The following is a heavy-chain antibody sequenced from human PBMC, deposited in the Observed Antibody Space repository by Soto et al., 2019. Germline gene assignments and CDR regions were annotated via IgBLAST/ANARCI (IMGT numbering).Heavy chain of an antibody. CDR3: VRGPNWNSYYYGVDV. D-gene: IGHD1-20*01. Sequence: SETLSLTCTVSGGSISSFSWCWIRQAAGKGLDWIWLGHTSWSTNYNHSLRGPCAMSMDTSKNQFSLNLKSVTAADTAVYFRVRGPNWNSYYYGVDVWGQGTTVTVSS. J-gene: IGHJ6*02. V-gene: IGHV4-4*07. CDR2: GHTSWST. CDR1: GGSISSFS.